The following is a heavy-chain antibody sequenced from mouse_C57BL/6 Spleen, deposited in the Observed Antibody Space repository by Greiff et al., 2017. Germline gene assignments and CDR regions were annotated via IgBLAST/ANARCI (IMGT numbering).Heavy chain of an antibody. CDR3: ARGGYGSYFDY. CDR2: ISYDGSN. D-gene: IGHD1-1*01. CDR1: GYSITSGYY. V-gene: IGHV3-6*01. Sequence: EVKLMESGPGLVKPSQSLSLTCSVTGYSITSGYYWNWIRQFPGNKLEWMGYISYDGSNNYNPSLKNRISITRDTSKNQFFLKLNSVTTEDTATYYCARGGYGSYFDYWGQGTTLTVSS. J-gene: IGHJ2*01.